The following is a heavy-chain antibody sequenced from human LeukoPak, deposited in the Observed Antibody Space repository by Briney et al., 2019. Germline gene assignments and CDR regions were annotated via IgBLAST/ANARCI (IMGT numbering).Heavy chain of an antibody. D-gene: IGHD1/OR15-1a*01. CDR1: GASISTYY. Sequence: PSETLSLTCIVPGASISTYYWSWIRQPPGKGLEYLGSISYSGITNYNPSLKSRLTLSVDTSRNQLSLKLSSVTAADTAVYYCARGVGTSGDYWGQGTLVTVSS. CDR3: ARGVGTSGDY. V-gene: IGHV4-59*01. CDR2: ISYSGIT. J-gene: IGHJ4*02.